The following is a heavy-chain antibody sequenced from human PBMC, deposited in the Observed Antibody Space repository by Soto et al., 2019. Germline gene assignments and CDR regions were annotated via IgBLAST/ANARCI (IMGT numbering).Heavy chain of an antibody. J-gene: IGHJ4*02. D-gene: IGHD2-8*01. V-gene: IGHV4-31*03. CDR2: IYYSGST. CDR1: GGSISSGGYY. CDR3: ARAYCTNGVCVRGFESYFDY. Sequence: TLSLTCTVSGGSISSGGYYWSWIRQHPGKGLEWIGYIYYSGSTYYNPSLKSRVTISVDTSKNQFSLKLSSVTAADTAVYYCARAYCTNGVCVRGFESYFDYWGQGTLVPVSS.